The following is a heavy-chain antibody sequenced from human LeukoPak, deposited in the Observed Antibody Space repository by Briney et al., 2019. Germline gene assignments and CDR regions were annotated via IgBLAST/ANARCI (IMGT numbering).Heavy chain of an antibody. J-gene: IGHJ4*02. Sequence: GRSRRLSCAASGFTFRNYVIHWVRQAPGRGLKWVAVTSSDLNVKLYADSVKGRFTISRANARSTLYLQMNSLRPEDTAIYYCAREGYYGSGSPPSLYFDYWGQGTLVTVSS. V-gene: IGHV3-30-3*01. CDR3: AREGYYGSGSPPSLYFDY. D-gene: IGHD3-10*01. CDR1: GFTFRNYV. CDR2: TSSDLNVK.